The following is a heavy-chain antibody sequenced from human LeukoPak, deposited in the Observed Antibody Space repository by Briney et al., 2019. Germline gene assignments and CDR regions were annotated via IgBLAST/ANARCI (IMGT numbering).Heavy chain of an antibody. CDR2: INSNSGGT. CDR1: GYSFSDYP. CDR3: ARGGSGSGYLYYFDY. Sequence: ASVKVSCKASGYSFSDYPMHWVRQAPGQGLEWMGRINSNSGGTNYAQNFQGRVTMTRDTSINTVYMEVSGLTSDGTAVYYCARGGSGSGYLYYFDYWGQGTLVTVSS. V-gene: IGHV1-2*06. J-gene: IGHJ4*02. D-gene: IGHD3-10*01.